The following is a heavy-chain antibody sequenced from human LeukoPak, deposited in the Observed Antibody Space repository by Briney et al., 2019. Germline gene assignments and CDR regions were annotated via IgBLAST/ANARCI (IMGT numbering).Heavy chain of an antibody. D-gene: IGHD5-12*01. CDR1: GGSIGSYY. CDR2: IYYSGST. CDR3: ARPRGMVATEFDY. V-gene: IGHV4-39*01. Sequence: SETLSLTCTVSGGSIGSYYWSWIRQPPGKGLEWIGSIYYSGSTYYNPSLKSRVTISVDTSKNQFSLKLSSVTAADTAVYYCARPRGMVATEFDYWGQGTLVTVSS. J-gene: IGHJ4*02.